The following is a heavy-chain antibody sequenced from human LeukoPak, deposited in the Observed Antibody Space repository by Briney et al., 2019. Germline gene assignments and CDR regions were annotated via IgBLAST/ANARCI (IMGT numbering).Heavy chain of an antibody. Sequence: GTSLRLSCAASGFTFSTYWMHWVRQAPGKGLVWASRINSDETTTRYADSVKGRFTISRDNAKSTLYLEMNSLRAEDTAVYYCTRSGYCSGGNCNSYFDSWGQGTLVTVSS. CDR2: INSDETTT. CDR3: TRSGYCSGGNCNSYFDS. D-gene: IGHD2-15*01. V-gene: IGHV3-74*01. J-gene: IGHJ4*02. CDR1: GFTFSTYW.